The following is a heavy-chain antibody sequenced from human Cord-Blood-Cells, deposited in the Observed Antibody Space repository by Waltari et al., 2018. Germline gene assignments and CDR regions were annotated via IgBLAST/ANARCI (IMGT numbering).Heavy chain of an antibody. D-gene: IGHD2-15*01. V-gene: IGHV4-59*11. Sequence: QVQLQESGPGLVKPSETLSLTCTVSGGSISSHYWSWIRQPPGKGLEWIGYIYYSGSTNYHPSLKSRVTISVDTSKNQFSLKLSSVTAADTAVYHCARDVEGFDYWGQGTLVTVSS. CDR3: ARDVEGFDY. CDR2: IYYSGST. CDR1: GGSISSHY. J-gene: IGHJ4*02.